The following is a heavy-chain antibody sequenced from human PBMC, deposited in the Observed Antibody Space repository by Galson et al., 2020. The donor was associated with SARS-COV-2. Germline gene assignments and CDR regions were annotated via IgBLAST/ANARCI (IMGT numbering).Heavy chain of an antibody. CDR3: ARPTVTNRWFDR. CDR1: GGSINSGGYY. J-gene: IGHJ5*02. V-gene: IGHV4-31*01. Sequence: SENLSLTCAVPGGSINSGGYYWSWIRHHPGKGLEWIGYIYYSGSTYYNPSLKSLVTISVDTSKNQFSLKLSSVTAADTAVYYCARPTVTNRWFDRWGQGTLVTVSS. CDR2: IYYSGST. D-gene: IGHD4-17*01.